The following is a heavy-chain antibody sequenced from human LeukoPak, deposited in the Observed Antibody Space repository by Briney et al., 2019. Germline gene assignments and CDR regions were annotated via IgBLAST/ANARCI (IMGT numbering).Heavy chain of an antibody. CDR1: GYTFTSYD. J-gene: IGHJ6*02. V-gene: IGHV1-8*01. CDR2: MNPNSGNT. D-gene: IGHD5-12*01. CDR3: ARGAVATIPYYYYYYGMDV. Sequence: VASVKVSCKASGYTFTSYDINWVRQATGQGLEWMGWMNPNSGNTGYAQKFQGSVTMTRNTSISTAYMELSSLRSEDTAVYYCARGAVATIPYYYYYYGMDVWGQGTTVTVSS.